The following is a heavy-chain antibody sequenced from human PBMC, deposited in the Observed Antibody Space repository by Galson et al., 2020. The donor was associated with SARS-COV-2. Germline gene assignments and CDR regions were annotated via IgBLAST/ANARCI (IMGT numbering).Heavy chain of an antibody. D-gene: IGHD3-10*01. CDR2: ISHNGDT. CDR1: GGSIRSGPHL. V-gene: IGHV4-30-2*01. Sequence: TLSLTCAVSGGSIRSGPHLWSWVRQPPGKGLEWIGYISHNGDTNFNPSLRSRLTMSVDRSKTHFSLTLSSVTAADTAVYYCAREALGSGWFDPWGQGILVIVSS. CDR3: AREALGSGWFDP. J-gene: IGHJ5*02.